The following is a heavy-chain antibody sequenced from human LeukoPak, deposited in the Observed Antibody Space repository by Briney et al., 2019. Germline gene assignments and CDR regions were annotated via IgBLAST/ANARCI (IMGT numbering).Heavy chain of an antibody. V-gene: IGHV1-18*01. CDR3: ARDYGGNLLRGYYYGMDV. D-gene: IGHD4-23*01. CDR1: GYTFTSYG. CDR2: ISAYNGNT. J-gene: IGHJ6*02. Sequence: GASVKVSCKASGYTFTSYGISWVRQAPGQGREWMGWISAYNGNTNYAQKLQGRVTMTTDTSTSTAYMELRSLRSDDTAVYYCARDYGGNLLRGYYYGMDVWGQGTTVTVSS.